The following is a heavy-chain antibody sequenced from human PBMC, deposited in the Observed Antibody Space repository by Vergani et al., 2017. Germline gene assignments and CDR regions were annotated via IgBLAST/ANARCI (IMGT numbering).Heavy chain of an antibody. D-gene: IGHD6-6*01. Sequence: QLQLQESGPGLVKPSETLSLTCTVSGGSISSSSYYWGWIRQPPGKGLEWIGSIYYSGSTYYNPSLKSRFTISVDTSKNQFSLKLSSVTAADTAVYYCARQHSSSGDLGYWGQGTLVTVSS. V-gene: IGHV4-39*01. CDR1: GGSISSSSYY. CDR2: IYYSGST. J-gene: IGHJ4*02. CDR3: ARQHSSSGDLGY.